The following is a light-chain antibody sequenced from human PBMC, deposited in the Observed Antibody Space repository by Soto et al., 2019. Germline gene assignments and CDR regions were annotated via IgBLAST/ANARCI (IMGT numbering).Light chain of an antibody. V-gene: IGKV3-20*01. CDR2: TTS. CDR3: QQCGGSPLFS. CDR1: ESVTSSC. J-gene: IGKJ3*01. Sequence: EIVLTQSPDTLSLSPGERATLSCTASESVTSSCLAWYQRKGGQAPRLLIHTTSTRATDIPDRFSGSGSGTDFTLTISRLEPEDFAVYYCQQCGGSPLFSFGPGTRVDI.